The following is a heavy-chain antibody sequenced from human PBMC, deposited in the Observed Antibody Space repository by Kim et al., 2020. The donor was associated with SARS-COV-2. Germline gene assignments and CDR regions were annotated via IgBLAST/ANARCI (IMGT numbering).Heavy chain of an antibody. V-gene: IGHV1-18*01. Sequence: AQELQGRVTMTTDTSASTAYMELRSLRSDDTAVYYCARDGDSSPYGMDVWGQGTTVTVSS. D-gene: IGHD6-13*01. J-gene: IGHJ6*02. CDR3: ARDGDSSPYGMDV.